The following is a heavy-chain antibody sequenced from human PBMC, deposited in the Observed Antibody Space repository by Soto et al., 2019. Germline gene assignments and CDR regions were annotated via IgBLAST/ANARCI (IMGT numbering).Heavy chain of an antibody. D-gene: IGHD6-13*01. V-gene: IGHV5-51*01. J-gene: IGHJ4*02. CDR1: GYTFSNFW. CDR2: IYPGDSET. CDR3: ARSPRSSPYFDY. Sequence: PGGSLKISCQCSGYTFSNFWIAWVRQLPGKGLEYMGIIYPGDSETRYSPSFHGKVTISADRSIGTAYLQWSSLEASDSAFYFCARSPRSSPYFDYWGQGALVTVSS.